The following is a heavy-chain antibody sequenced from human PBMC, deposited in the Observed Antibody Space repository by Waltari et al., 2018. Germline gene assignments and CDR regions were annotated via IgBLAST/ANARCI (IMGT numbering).Heavy chain of an antibody. V-gene: IGHV4-34*01. CDR3: ARGSSLHYDFWSGYSD. CDR2: INHSGST. D-gene: IGHD3-3*01. Sequence: QVQLQQWGAGLLKPSETLSLTCAVYGVSFSGYYWSWIRPPPGKGLEWIGEINHSGSTNYNPSLKSRVTISVDTSKNQFSLKLSSVTAADTAVYYCARGSSLHYDFWSGYSDWGQGTLVTVSS. J-gene: IGHJ4*02. CDR1: GVSFSGYY.